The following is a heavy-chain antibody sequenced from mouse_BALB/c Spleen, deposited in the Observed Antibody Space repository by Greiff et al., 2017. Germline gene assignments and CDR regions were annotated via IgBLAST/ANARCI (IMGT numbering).Heavy chain of an antibody. CDR3: ARDHGSLYAMDY. J-gene: IGHJ4*01. CDR2: ISDGGSYT. D-gene: IGHD1-1*01. V-gene: IGHV5-4*02. CDR1: GFTFSDYY. Sequence: EVQGVESGGGLVKPGGSLKLSCAASGFTFSDYYMYWVRQTPEKRLEWVATISDGGSYTYYPDSVKGRFTISRDNAKNNLYLQMSSLKSEDTAMYYCARDHGSLYAMDYWGQGTSVTVSS.